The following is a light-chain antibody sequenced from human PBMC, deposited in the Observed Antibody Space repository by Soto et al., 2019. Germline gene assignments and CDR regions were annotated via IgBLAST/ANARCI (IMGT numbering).Light chain of an antibody. CDR3: QQYNNWHSGT. CDR1: QSVSRK. CDR2: GAS. V-gene: IGKV3D-15*01. Sequence: EIVMTQSPATLSLSPGERATLSCRASQSVSRKLAWYQXKPGQAPRLXXXGASTRATGIPARFSGSGSGTEFTLTISSLQYEDFAVYYCQQYNNWHSGTFGQGTKVDIK. J-gene: IGKJ1*01.